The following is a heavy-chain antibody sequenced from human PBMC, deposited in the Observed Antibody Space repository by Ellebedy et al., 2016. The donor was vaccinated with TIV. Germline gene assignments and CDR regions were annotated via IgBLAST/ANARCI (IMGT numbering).Heavy chain of an antibody. D-gene: IGHD2-15*01. CDR2: ISGSRRYT. CDR1: GFTFSDYY. CDR3: ARTDIVVLADAFDI. V-gene: IGHV3-11*03. J-gene: IGHJ3*02. Sequence: GESLKISXAASGFTFSDYYMSWIRQVPGKGLEWVSYISGSRRYTNYADSVKGRFTISRDNAKNSLYLQMNSLRAEDTAVYYCARTDIVVLADAFDIWGQGTMVTVSS.